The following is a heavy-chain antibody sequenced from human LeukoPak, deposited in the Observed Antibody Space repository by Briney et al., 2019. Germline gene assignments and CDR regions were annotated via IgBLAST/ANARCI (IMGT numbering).Heavy chain of an antibody. CDR2: IYYSGNT. CDR1: GGSISSGIYY. CDR3: ARHVRQQLPPKAFDY. J-gene: IGHJ4*02. V-gene: IGHV4-39*01. Sequence: PSETLSLTCTVSGGSISSGIYYWGWIRQPPGKGLEWIGSIYYSGNTYYNPSLKSRVTISVDTSKNQLSLKLNSVTAADTVVYYCARHVRQQLPPKAFDYWGQGTLVTVSS. D-gene: IGHD6-13*01.